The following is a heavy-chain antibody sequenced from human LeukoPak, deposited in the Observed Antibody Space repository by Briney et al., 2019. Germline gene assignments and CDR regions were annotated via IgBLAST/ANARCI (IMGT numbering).Heavy chain of an antibody. CDR1: GGSISSSSYY. CDR2: IYYSGST. CDR3: ARHDASNYDILTGYFPEWFDP. V-gene: IGHV4-39*01. J-gene: IGHJ5*02. Sequence: RSSETLSLTCTVSGGSISSSSYYWGWIRQPPGKGLEWIGSIYYSGSTYYNPSLKSRVTISVDTSKNQFSLKLSSVTAADTAVYYCARHDASNYDILTGYFPEWFDPWGQGTLVTVSS. D-gene: IGHD3-9*01.